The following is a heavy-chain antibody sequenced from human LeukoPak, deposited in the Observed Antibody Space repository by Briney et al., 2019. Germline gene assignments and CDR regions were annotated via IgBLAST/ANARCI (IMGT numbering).Heavy chain of an antibody. J-gene: IGHJ4*02. V-gene: IGHV4-34*01. CDR1: GGSFSGYY. CDR2: INHSGST. Sequence: PSETLSLTCAVYGGSFSGYYWSWIRQPPGKGLEWIGEINHSGSTNYNPSLKSRVTISVDTSNNQFSLKLSSVTAADTAVYYCASEGRQRDYWGQGTLVTVSS. CDR3: ASEGRQRDY.